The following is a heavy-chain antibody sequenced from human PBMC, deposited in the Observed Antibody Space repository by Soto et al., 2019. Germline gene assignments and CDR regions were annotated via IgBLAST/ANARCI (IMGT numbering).Heavy chain of an antibody. D-gene: IGHD1-20*01. CDR2: IYYSGST. J-gene: IGHJ5*02. CDR1: GGSISSGGYY. CDR3: ARVGGINWFDP. Sequence: QVQLQESGPGLVKPSQTLSLTCTVSGGSISSGGYYWSWIRQHPGKGLEWIGYIYYSGSTYYNPSLRSRVTIPVDTSKNQFSQKLSYVTAADTAVYYCARVGGINWFDPWGQGTLVTVSS. V-gene: IGHV4-31*03.